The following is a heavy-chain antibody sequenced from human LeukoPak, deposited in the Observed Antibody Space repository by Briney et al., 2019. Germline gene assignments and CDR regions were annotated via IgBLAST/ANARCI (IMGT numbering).Heavy chain of an antibody. CDR3: AKAPHFIAVAGTNYYFDY. CDR2: ISGSGGST. J-gene: IGHJ4*02. CDR1: GFTFRSYA. V-gene: IGHV3-23*01. Sequence: GGSLRLSCAASGFTFRSYAMSWVRQAPGKGLEWVSAISGSGGSTYYADSVKGRFTISRDNSKNTLYLQMNSLRAEDTAVYYCAKAPHFIAVAGTNYYFDYWGQGTLVTVSS. D-gene: IGHD6-19*01.